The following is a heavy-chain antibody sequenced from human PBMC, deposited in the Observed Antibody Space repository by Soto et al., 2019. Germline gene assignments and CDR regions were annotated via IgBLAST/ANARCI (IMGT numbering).Heavy chain of an antibody. D-gene: IGHD4-17*01. J-gene: IGHJ4*02. CDR3: ARSSDYVAFDY. V-gene: IGHV4-30-4*01. Sequence: QVQLQESGPGLVKPSQTLSLTCTVSGDSFSSADYKWSWIRQPPGKGLEWIGYIYYSGSTYNNPCLKSRLTMSVDTSKNQFFLKLSSVTAADTAVYCARSSDYVAFDYWGQGTLVTVSS. CDR2: IYYSGST. CDR1: GDSFSSADYK.